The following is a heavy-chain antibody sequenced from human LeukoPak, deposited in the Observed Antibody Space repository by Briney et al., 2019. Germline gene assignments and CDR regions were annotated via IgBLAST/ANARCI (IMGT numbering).Heavy chain of an antibody. CDR3: ARRAGAYSHPYDY. V-gene: IGHV3-53*01. CDR2: IYSDNT. J-gene: IGHJ4*02. CDR1: GFTVSSNS. Sequence: GGSLRLSCTVSGFTVSSNSRSWVRQAPGKGLEWVSFIYSDNTHYSDSVKGRFTISRDNSKNTLYLQMNSLRAEDTAVYYCARRAGAYSHPYDYWGQGTLVTVSS. D-gene: IGHD4/OR15-4a*01.